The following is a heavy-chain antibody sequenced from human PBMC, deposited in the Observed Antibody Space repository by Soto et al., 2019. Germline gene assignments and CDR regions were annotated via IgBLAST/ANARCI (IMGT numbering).Heavy chain of an antibody. V-gene: IGHV1-2*02. J-gene: IGHJ5*02. D-gene: IGHD5-12*01. CDR1: GYTFTAYY. Sequence: QVQLVQSGAEVKKPGASMKVSCKASGYTFTAYYMHWVRQAPGQGLEWMGWINPNSGGTCHAQDGQARVTLTRDTSTTTAYMGWASLRYDETAVYYCARGGGRGYNELDPWGHGTLVIVSS. CDR2: INPNSGGT. CDR3: ARGGGRGYNELDP.